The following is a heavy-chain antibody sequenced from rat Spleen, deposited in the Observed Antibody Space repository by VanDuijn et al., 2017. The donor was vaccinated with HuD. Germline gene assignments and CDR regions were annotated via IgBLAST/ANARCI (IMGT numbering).Heavy chain of an antibody. CDR1: GFTFNNYG. J-gene: IGHJ1*01. D-gene: IGHD1-3*01. CDR3: VREVSSSYYWYFDF. Sequence: EVQLVESGGGLVQPGRSLKLSCAVSGFTFNNYGMHWIRQAPTKGLEWVASISPSGGSPYYRDSVKGRFTISRDNTKSTLYLQMDSLRSEDTATYYCVREVSSSYYWYFDFWGPGTMVTVSS. CDR2: ISPSGGSP. V-gene: IGHV5-19*01.